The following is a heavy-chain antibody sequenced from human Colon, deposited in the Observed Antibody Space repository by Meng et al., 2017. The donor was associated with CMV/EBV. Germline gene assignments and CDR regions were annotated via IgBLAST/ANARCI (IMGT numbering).Heavy chain of an antibody. CDR2: IDGDGSSR. J-gene: IGHJ4*02. D-gene: IGHD6-13*01. CDR1: GFTFKFYW. V-gene: IGHV3-74*01. CDR3: ARDLASRSYLDS. Sequence: GGSLRLSCVASGFTFKFYWMHWVRQTPGKGLEWVARIDGDGSSRNYADSVKGRFTISRDNAKNTVFLHMTGLRADDTAVYYCARDLASRSYLDSWGQGTLVTVSS.